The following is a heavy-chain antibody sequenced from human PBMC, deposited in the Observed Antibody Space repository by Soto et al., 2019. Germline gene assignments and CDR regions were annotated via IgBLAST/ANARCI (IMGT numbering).Heavy chain of an antibody. D-gene: IGHD5-12*01. CDR3: ARIVGSSRYNCRLDC. Sequence: EVQLVESGGGLVQPGGSLRLSCAASGFTFSSYWMSWVRQAPGKGLEWVANIKQDGSEKKYVESVKGRFTISRDNAKKSLYLQVNSRRAEDTAVYYGARIVGSSRYNCRLDCGGEGALGTVS. J-gene: IGHJ4*02. V-gene: IGHV3-7*01. CDR1: GFTFSSYW. CDR2: IKQDGSEK.